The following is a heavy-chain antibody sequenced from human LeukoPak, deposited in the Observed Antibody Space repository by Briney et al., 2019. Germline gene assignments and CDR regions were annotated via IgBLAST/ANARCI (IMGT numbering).Heavy chain of an antibody. Sequence: SVKVSCKASGGTFSSYTISWVRQAPGQGLEWMGRIIPILGIANYAQKFQGRVTITADKSTSTAYMELSSLRSEDTAVYYCARGDDSSGYYHFDYWGRGTLVTVSS. CDR3: ARGDDSSGYYHFDY. D-gene: IGHD3-22*01. CDR2: IIPILGIA. V-gene: IGHV1-69*02. CDR1: GGTFSSYT. J-gene: IGHJ4*02.